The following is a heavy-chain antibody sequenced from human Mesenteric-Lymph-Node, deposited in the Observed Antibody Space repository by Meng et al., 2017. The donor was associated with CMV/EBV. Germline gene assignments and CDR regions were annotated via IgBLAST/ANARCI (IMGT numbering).Heavy chain of an antibody. Sequence: QVQLHQWGAGLLKPSETLSVTCAVYGGSFSGYYWNWIRQSPEKGLEWIGEINHSGSTTYNPSFTSRIIISVDTSTNQISLNMSSVTAADTAVYYCARGSSYDILTGYLDYWGQGALVTVSS. J-gene: IGHJ4*02. D-gene: IGHD3-9*01. V-gene: IGHV4-34*01. CDR1: GGSFSGYY. CDR2: INHSGST. CDR3: ARGSSYDILTGYLDY.